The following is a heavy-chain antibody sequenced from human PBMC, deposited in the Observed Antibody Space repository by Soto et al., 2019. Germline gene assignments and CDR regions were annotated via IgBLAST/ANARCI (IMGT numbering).Heavy chain of an antibody. CDR3: ARGPTSGYSAGKYYYYYGMDV. CDR1: GYTFTGYY. Sequence: GASLKVSCKASGYTFTGYYMHWVRQAPGQGLEWMGWINPNSGGTNYAQKFQGWVTMTRDTSISTAYMELSRLRSDDTAVYYCARGPTSGYSAGKYYYYYGMDVWGQGTTVTVSS. D-gene: IGHD3-22*01. J-gene: IGHJ6*02. CDR2: INPNSGGT. V-gene: IGHV1-2*04.